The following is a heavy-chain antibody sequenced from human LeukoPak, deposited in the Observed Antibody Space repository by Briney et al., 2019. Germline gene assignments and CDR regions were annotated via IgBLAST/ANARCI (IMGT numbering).Heavy chain of an antibody. D-gene: IGHD2-2*03. CDR1: GGSINNHY. V-gene: IGHV4-59*11. Sequence: SETLSLTCTVSGGSINNHYWSWIRQPPGKGLEWIGYIHSTGSTHYNPSLKSRVTISVDRSENQISLKVTSVTAADTAVYYCASLGFCTGTRCLEDSWGQGTLVTVAS. J-gene: IGHJ4*02. CDR3: ASLGFCTGTRCLEDS. CDR2: IHSTGST.